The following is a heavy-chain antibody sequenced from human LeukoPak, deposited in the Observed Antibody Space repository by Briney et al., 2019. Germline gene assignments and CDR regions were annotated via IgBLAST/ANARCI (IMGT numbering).Heavy chain of an antibody. D-gene: IGHD3-3*01. CDR2: INHSGST. J-gene: IGHJ4*02. V-gene: IGHV4-39*07. CDR3: ARYTIFGVVNTARYFDY. CDR1: GGSISDSSYY. Sequence: SETLSLTCTVSGGSISDSSYYWAWIRQPPGKGLEWIGEINHSGSTNYNPSLKSRVTISVDTSKNQFSLKLSSVTAADTAVYYCARYTIFGVVNTARYFDYWGQGTLVTVSS.